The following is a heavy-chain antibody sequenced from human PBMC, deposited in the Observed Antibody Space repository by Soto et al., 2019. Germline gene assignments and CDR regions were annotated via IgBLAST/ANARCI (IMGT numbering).Heavy chain of an antibody. Sequence: PGGSLRLSCAASGFTFSSYSMNWVRQAPGKGLEWVSSISSSSSYIYYADSVKGRFTISRDNAKNSLYLQMNSLRAEDTAVYYCARESCSSTSCSSRGWDFWSGYASYYYYYGMDVWGQGTTVTVSS. J-gene: IGHJ6*02. CDR2: ISSSSSYI. CDR1: GFTFSSYS. D-gene: IGHD2-2*01. V-gene: IGHV3-21*01. CDR3: ARESCSSTSCSSRGWDFWSGYASYYYYYGMDV.